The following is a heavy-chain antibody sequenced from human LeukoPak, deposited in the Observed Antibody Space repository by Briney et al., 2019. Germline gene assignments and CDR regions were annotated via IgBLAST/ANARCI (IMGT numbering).Heavy chain of an antibody. CDR1: GDSVSGKTAA. V-gene: IGHV6-1*01. CDR3: ARHPSDDQCLDY. J-gene: IGHJ4*02. CDR2: KDYRSKWNY. Sequence: SQTLSLACAISGDSVSGKTAAWYWIRQSPSRGFEWLGRKDYRSKWNYQYANSVRSPITIKVTTSKNHFPLQLNSVPPEDTALYYCARHPSDDQCLDYWGQGTLVTVSS. D-gene: IGHD3-3*01.